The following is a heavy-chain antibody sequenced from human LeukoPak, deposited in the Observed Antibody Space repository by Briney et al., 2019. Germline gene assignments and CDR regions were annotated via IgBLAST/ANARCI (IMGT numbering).Heavy chain of an antibody. CDR1: QATFSSYT. V-gene: IGHV1-69*04. D-gene: IGHD5-18*01. CDR3: AREEGIIVSYGLDD. Sequence: ASGKLSGNASQATFSSYTISWVRQAPGLRRKCMRRIIPILGIANYAQRFQGRVTITADKSTSTAFMELSSLRSEDTAVYYCAREEGIIVSYGLDDWGQGTLVTVSS. J-gene: IGHJ4*02. CDR2: IIPILGIA.